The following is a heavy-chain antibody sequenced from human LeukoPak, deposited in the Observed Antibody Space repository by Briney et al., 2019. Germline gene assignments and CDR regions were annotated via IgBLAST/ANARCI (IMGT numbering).Heavy chain of an antibody. V-gene: IGHV3-23*01. Sequence: GGTLRLSCAASGFTFSSYGMSWVRQAPGKGLEWVSAISGSGSTTYSADSVKGRFTISRDNSKNTLYLQMNSLRAEDTAVYYCARAGESIFENWFDPWGQGTLVTVSS. J-gene: IGHJ5*02. CDR3: ARAGESIFENWFDP. CDR2: ISGSGSTT. CDR1: GFTFSSYG. D-gene: IGHD3-3*01.